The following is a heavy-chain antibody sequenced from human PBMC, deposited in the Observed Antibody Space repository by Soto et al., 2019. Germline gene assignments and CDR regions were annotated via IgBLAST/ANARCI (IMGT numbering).Heavy chain of an antibody. D-gene: IGHD3-22*01. CDR3: AKVGSTYYDSSGYYYY. Sequence: HPGGSLRLSCAASGFTFSSYSMNWVRQAPGKGLEWVSAISGSSGSTYYADSVKGRFTISRDNSKNTLYLQMNSLRAEDTAVYYCAKVGSTYYDSSGYYYYWGQGTLVTVSS. V-gene: IGHV3-23*01. J-gene: IGHJ4*02. CDR2: ISGSSGST. CDR1: GFTFSSYS.